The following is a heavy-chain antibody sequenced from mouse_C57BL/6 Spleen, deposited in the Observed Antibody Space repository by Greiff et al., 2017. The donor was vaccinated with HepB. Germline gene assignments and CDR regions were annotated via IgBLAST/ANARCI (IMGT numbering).Heavy chain of an antibody. Sequence: EVMLVESEGGLVQPGSSMKLSCTASGFTFSDYYMAWVRQVPEKGLEWVANINYDGSSTYYLDSLKSRFIISRDNAKNILYLQMSSLKSEDTATYYCARGTVADWYFDVWGTGTTVTVSS. J-gene: IGHJ1*03. CDR3: ARGTVADWYFDV. D-gene: IGHD1-1*01. CDR1: GFTFSDYY. V-gene: IGHV5-16*01. CDR2: INYDGSST.